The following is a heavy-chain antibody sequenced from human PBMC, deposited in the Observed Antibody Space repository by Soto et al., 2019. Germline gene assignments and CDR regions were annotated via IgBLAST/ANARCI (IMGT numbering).Heavy chain of an antibody. CDR1: GFTFSSYA. CDR2: ISGSGGST. V-gene: IGHV3-23*01. D-gene: IGHD5-18*01. J-gene: IGHJ4*02. CDR3: AKLGLYSYVGPTEAY. Sequence: EVQLLESGGGLVQPGGSLRLSCAASGFTFSSYAMSWVRQAPGKALEWVSAISGSGGSTYYADSVKGRFTISRDNSKNTLYLQMNSLRAEDTAVYYCAKLGLYSYVGPTEAYWGQGTLVTVSS.